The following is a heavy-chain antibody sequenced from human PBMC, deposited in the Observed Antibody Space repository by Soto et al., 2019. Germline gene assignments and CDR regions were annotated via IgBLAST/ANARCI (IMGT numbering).Heavy chain of an antibody. D-gene: IGHD6-6*01. Sequence: SVKVSCKASGGTFSSYAISWVRQAPGQGLEWMGGIIPIFGTANYAQKFQGRVTITADESTSTAYMELSSLRSEDTAVYYCARDRSSSSSAFDIWGQGTMVTVSS. J-gene: IGHJ3*02. V-gene: IGHV1-69*13. CDR2: IIPIFGTA. CDR3: ARDRSSSSSAFDI. CDR1: GGTFSSYA.